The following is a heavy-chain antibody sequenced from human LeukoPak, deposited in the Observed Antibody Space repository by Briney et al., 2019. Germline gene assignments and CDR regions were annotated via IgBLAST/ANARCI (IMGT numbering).Heavy chain of an antibody. CDR1: GFTFKNYS. V-gene: IGHV3-48*01. D-gene: IGHD3-10*01. CDR3: ARDGVLWLGEFHAFDI. J-gene: IGHJ3*02. Sequence: GGSLRLSCAASGFTFKNYSMNWVRQAPGTGLEWISYITSSSSAIHYADSLKGRFTISRDNAKDSLYLQMNSLRAEDTAVYYCARDGVLWLGEFHAFDIWGRGTKVTVSS. CDR2: ITSSSSAI.